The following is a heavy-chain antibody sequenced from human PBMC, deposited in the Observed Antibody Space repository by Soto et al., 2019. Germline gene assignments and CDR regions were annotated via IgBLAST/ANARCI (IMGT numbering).Heavy chain of an antibody. V-gene: IGHV4-39*01. D-gene: IGHD6-13*01. Sequence: PSETLSLTCTVSGGSISSSSDYWGWIRQPPGKGLEWIGSIYYSGSTYYNPSLKSRVTISVDTSKNQFSLKLSSVTAADTAVYYCARHVVARTPRQLVLSYFQHWGQGTLVTVSS. J-gene: IGHJ1*01. CDR1: GGSISSSSDY. CDR2: IYYSGST. CDR3: ARHVVARTPRQLVLSYFQH.